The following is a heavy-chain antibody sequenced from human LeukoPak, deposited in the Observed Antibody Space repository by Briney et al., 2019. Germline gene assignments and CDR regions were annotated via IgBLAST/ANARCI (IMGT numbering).Heavy chain of an antibody. CDR1: GFTFASYG. CDR2: ITTNGGRT. V-gene: IGHV3-23*01. D-gene: IGHD3-22*01. Sequence: GGSLRLSCAAPGFTFASYGMSWVRQAPGKGLEWVSFITTNGGRTSYADSVEGRFTISRDNTRNTLYMQMNSLRDEDTAVYYCAIMHGYYDGTGYWVQWGQGTLVTVSS. J-gene: IGHJ1*01. CDR3: AIMHGYYDGTGYWVQ.